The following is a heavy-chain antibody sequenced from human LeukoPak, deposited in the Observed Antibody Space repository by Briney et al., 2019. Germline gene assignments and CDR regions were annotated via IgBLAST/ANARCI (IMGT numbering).Heavy chain of an antibody. D-gene: IGHD6-19*01. CDR3: ASDLGAGSSGWYVMVFDY. CDR2: ISYDGSNK. J-gene: IGHJ4*02. CDR1: GFTFSSYA. V-gene: IGHV3-30*04. Sequence: PGGSLRLSCAASGFTFSSYAMHWVRQAPGKGLEWVAVISYDGSNKYYADSVKGRFTISRDNSKNTLYLQMNSLRAEDTAVYYCASDLGAGSSGWYVMVFDYWGQGTLVTVSS.